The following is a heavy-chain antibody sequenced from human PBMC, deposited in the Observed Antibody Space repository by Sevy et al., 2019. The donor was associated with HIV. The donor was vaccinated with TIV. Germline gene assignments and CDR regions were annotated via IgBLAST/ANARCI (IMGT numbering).Heavy chain of an antibody. CDR1: GGSVNSGVSY. Sequence: SETLSLTCSVSGGSVNSGVSYWSWIRQSPGKGLEWIAYIYKGVSTNYNPSLKRRVTISVDTSKNHFSLKLSSVTAADTAVYYCATNQGYPGDWFVPWGQGTPVTASS. J-gene: IGHJ5*02. CDR2: IYKGVST. D-gene: IGHD1-1*01. V-gene: IGHV4-61*03. CDR3: ATNQGYPGDWFVP.